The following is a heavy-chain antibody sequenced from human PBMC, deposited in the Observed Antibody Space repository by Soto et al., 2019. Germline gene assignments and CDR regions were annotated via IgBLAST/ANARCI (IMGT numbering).Heavy chain of an antibody. J-gene: IGHJ6*02. Sequence: GESLKISCKGSGYSFTSYWISWVRQMPGKGLEWMGRIDPSDSYTNYSPSFQGHVTISADKSISTAYLQWSSLKASDTAMYSCARHRAYYYGSGSYYDHYGMDVWGQGTTVTVSS. CDR2: IDPSDSYT. V-gene: IGHV5-10-1*01. CDR3: ARHRAYYYGSGSYYDHYGMDV. CDR1: GYSFTSYW. D-gene: IGHD3-10*01.